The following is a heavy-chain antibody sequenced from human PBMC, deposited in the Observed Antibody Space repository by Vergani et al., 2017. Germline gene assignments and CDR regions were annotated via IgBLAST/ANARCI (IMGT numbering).Heavy chain of an antibody. Sequence: EVQLVESGGGLVKPGGSLRLSCAASGFTFGSYSMNWVRQAPGKGLEWVSSISSSSSYIYYADSVKGRFTISRDNAKNSLYLQMNSLRAEDTAVYYCAREVVVVAANPYNWFDPWGQGTLVTVSS. V-gene: IGHV3-21*01. CDR3: AREVVVVAANPYNWFDP. D-gene: IGHD2-15*01. CDR1: GFTFGSYS. J-gene: IGHJ5*02. CDR2: ISSSSSYI.